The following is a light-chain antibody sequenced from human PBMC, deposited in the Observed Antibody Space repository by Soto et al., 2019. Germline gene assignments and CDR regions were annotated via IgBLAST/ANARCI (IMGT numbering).Light chain of an antibody. J-gene: IGLJ3*02. CDR3: QSYDSSLNWV. V-gene: IGLV1-40*01. CDR2: GNT. Sequence: QSVLTQPPSVSGAPGQRVTISCTGSSSNIWAGYDVHWYQQLPGTAPKLLIYGNTNRPSGVPDRFSGSKSGTSASLAITGLQAEDEADYYCQSYDSSLNWVFGGGTKLTVL. CDR1: SSNIWAGYD.